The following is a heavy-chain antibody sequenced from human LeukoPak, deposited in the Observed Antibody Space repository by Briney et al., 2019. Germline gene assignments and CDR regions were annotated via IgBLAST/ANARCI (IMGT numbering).Heavy chain of an antibody. CDR3: ARVREGIIVGATSFDY. Sequence: ASVKVSCRASGGTFSSYAISWVRQAPGQGLEWMGWISAYNGNTNYAQKLQGRVTMTRDTSTSTVYMELSSLRSEDTAVYYCARVREGIIVGATSFDYWGQGTLVTVSS. CDR2: ISAYNGNT. V-gene: IGHV1-18*01. J-gene: IGHJ4*02. D-gene: IGHD1-26*01. CDR1: GGTFSSYA.